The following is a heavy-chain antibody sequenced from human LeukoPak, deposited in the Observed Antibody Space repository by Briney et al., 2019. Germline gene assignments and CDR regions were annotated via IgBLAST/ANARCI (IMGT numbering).Heavy chain of an antibody. D-gene: IGHD6-6*01. CDR2: IYYSGST. CDR3: ARLGDSSSRLYYFDY. Sequence: SETLSLTCTVSGGSISSYYWSWIRQPPGKGLEWIGYIYYSGSTNYNPSLKSRLTISADTSKNQFSLKLSSVTAADTAVYYCARLGDSSSRLYYFDYWGQGTLVTVSS. J-gene: IGHJ4*02. V-gene: IGHV4-59*08. CDR1: GGSISSYY.